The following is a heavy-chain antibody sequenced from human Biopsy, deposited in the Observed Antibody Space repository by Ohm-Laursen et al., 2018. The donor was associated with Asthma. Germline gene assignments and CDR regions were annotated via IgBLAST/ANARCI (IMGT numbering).Heavy chain of an antibody. D-gene: IGHD2-2*01. CDR1: PGSINDYY. J-gene: IGHJ5*02. Sequence: SETLSLTCTVSPGSINDYYWNWIRQFPGKGLEWIGYVHSSGSTRFNPSPKSRVTESVDTSDDHVPLKLSYVSVADTAIYYCARATSAWSQSGPHFFDHWGPGTLVTVSS. V-gene: IGHV4-59*01. CDR2: VHSSGST. CDR3: ARATSAWSQSGPHFFDH.